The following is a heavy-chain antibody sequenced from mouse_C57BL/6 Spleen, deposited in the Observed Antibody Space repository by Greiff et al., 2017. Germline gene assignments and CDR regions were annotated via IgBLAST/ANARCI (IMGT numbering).Heavy chain of an antibody. CDR3: ARPEVVGDWFAY. CDR2: IYPGSGNT. CDR1: GYTFTDYY. V-gene: IGHV1-76*01. J-gene: IGHJ3*01. D-gene: IGHD1-1*01. Sequence: VQLVESGAELVRPGASVKLSCKASGYTFTDYYINWVKQRPGQGLEWIARIYPGSGNTYYNEKFKGKATLTAEKSSSTAYMQLSSLTSEDSAVYFCARPEVVGDWFAYWGQGTLVTVSA.